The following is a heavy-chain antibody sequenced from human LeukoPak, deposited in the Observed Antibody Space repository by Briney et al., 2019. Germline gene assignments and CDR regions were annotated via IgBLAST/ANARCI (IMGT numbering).Heavy chain of an antibody. Sequence: SETLSLTCAVHGGSFSGYYWSWIRQPPGKGLEWIGEINHSGSTNYNPSLKSRVTISVDTSKNQFSLKLSSVTAADTAVYYCATVSRGYFDYWGQGTLVTVSS. CDR2: INHSGST. V-gene: IGHV4-34*01. D-gene: IGHD2-8*01. J-gene: IGHJ4*02. CDR3: ATVSRGYFDY. CDR1: GGSFSGYY.